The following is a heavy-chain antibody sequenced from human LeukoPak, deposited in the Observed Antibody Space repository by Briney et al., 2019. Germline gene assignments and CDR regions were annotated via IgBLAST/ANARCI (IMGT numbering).Heavy chain of an antibody. CDR1: GGSIISGAYY. D-gene: IGHD4-23*01. CDR2: VHYSGST. CDR3: AGDSGNSAFDY. V-gene: IGHV4-31*03. Sequence: SETLSLTCTVSGGSIISGAYYWSWIRQHPGKGLEWIAYVHYSGSTYYNPSLKSRFTISVDTSQNQFYLKLRSVTAADTAVYYRAGDSGNSAFDYWGQGTLVTVPS. J-gene: IGHJ4*02.